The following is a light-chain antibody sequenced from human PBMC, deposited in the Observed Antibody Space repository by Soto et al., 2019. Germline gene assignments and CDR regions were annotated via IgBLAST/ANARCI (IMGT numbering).Light chain of an antibody. J-gene: IGKJ4*01. CDR1: QDISNY. CDR2: DAS. V-gene: IGKV1-33*01. CDR3: QQYDNLPLT. Sequence: DIQMTQSPSSLSASVGDRVTLTCQASQDISNYLNWYQQKPGKAPKLLIYDASNLETGVPSRFSGSGSGTDFTFTISSLQPEDIATYYCQQYDNLPLTVGGGTKV.